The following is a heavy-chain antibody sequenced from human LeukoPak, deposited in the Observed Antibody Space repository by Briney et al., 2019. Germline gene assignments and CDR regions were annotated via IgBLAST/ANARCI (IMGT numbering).Heavy chain of an antibody. CDR1: GFTSSSYS. CDR3: ARGGMYHYDSSGYLGNY. J-gene: IGHJ4*02. Sequence: GGSLRLSCAASGFTSSSYSMNWVRQAPGKGLEWVSSISSSSSYIYYADSVKCRFTISRDNAKNSLYLQMNSLRAEDTAVYYCARGGMYHYDSSGYLGNYWGQGTLVTVSS. D-gene: IGHD3-22*01. V-gene: IGHV3-21*01. CDR2: ISSSSSYI.